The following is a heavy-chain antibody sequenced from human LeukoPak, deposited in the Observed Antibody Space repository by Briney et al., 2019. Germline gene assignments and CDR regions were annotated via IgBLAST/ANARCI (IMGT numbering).Heavy chain of an antibody. D-gene: IGHD4-17*01. J-gene: IGHJ6*02. CDR2: IYSGGST. CDR1: GFTVSSNY. V-gene: IGHV3-66*01. CDR3: ARDKVERDYGDLYYYYGMDV. Sequence: PGGSLRLSCAASGFTVSSNYMSWVRQAPGKGLEWVSVIYSGGSTYYADSVKGRFTISRDNSKNTLCLQMNSLRAEDTAVYYCARDKVERDYGDLYYYYGMDVWGQGTTVTVSS.